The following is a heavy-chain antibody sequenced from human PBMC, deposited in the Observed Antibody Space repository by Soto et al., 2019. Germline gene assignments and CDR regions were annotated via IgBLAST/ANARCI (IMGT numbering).Heavy chain of an antibody. CDR3: TTGGSITMIVVVIDPDAFDI. V-gene: IGHV3-15*07. D-gene: IGHD3-22*01. CDR1: GVTFSNAW. Sequence: PGGSLRHSCASSGVTFSNAWMNWVRQATGKGLEWVGRIKSKTDGGTTDYAAPVKGRFTISRDDSKNTLYLQMNSLKTEDTAVYYCTTGGSITMIVVVIDPDAFDIWGQGTMVTVSS. CDR2: IKSKTDGGTT. J-gene: IGHJ3*02.